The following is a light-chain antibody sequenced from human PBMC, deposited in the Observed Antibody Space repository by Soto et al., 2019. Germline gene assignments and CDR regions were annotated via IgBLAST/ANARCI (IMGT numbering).Light chain of an antibody. Sequence: QSVLTQPASVSGSPGQSITISCTGTSSDIGSYNFVSWYQHHPGKAPKLLIYEVSYRPSGISDRFSGSKSANTASLTISGPPAEAEVEYLCSSNESTTPPPPLVFGSGTKVTVL. CDR3: SSNESTTPPPPLV. CDR1: SSDIGSYNF. J-gene: IGLJ1*01. CDR2: EVS. V-gene: IGLV2-14*01.